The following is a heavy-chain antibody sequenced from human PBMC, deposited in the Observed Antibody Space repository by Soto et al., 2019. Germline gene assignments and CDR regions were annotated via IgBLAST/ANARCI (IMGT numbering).Heavy chain of an antibody. CDR3: VTDLDGYFDY. D-gene: IGHD2-8*01. J-gene: IGHJ4*02. V-gene: IGHV3-7*03. CDR2: IKEDGAEE. Sequence: QPGGSLRLSCEVAGLPFGSYLMSWVRQVPGKGLEWVASIKEDGAEEKYVDSVRGGFAISRDKAKRSHYLQMSNLRADDTDVYYCVTDLDGYFDYWGQGILVTVS. CDR1: GLPFGSYL.